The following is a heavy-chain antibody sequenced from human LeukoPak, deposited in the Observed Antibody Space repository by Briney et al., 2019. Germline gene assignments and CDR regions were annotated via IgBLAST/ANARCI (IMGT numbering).Heavy chain of an antibody. CDR3: ARLYLPATRFDY. CDR2: VDHTGST. D-gene: IGHD5-24*01. J-gene: IGHJ4*02. V-gene: IGHV4-59*01. Sequence: SETLSLTCSVSDDSITMYYWTWIRQPPGKGLEWIGYVDHTGSTNFNPSLNGRVSISRDTSKNLFSLRLRSVTAADTAVYYCARLYLPATRFDYWGQGTLVTVSS. CDR1: DDSITMYY.